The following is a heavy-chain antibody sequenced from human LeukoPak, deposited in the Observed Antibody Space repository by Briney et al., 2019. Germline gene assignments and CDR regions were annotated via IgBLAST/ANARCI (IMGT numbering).Heavy chain of an antibody. V-gene: IGHV3-23*01. Sequence: RSLRLSCAASGFTFSSYAMSWVRQAPGKGLEWVSAISGSGGSTYYADSVKGRFTISRDNSKNTLYLQMNSLRAEDTAVYYCARDYYDSSGHPYYYYGMDVWGQGTTVTVSS. CDR2: ISGSGGST. D-gene: IGHD3-22*01. J-gene: IGHJ6*02. CDR3: ARDYYDSSGHPYYYYGMDV. CDR1: GFTFSSYA.